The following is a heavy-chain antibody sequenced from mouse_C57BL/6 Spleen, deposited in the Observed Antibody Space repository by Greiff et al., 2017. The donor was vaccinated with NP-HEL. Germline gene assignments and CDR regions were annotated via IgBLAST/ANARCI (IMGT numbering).Heavy chain of an antibody. CDR1: GFTFSDYG. Sequence: EVQGVESGGGLVKPGGSLKLSCAASGFTFSDYGMHWVRQAPEKGLEWVAYISSGSSTIYYVDTVKGRFTISRDNAKNTLFLQMTSLRSEDTAMYYCARPYDGPLYAMDYWGQGTSVTVSS. V-gene: IGHV5-17*01. D-gene: IGHD2-3*01. CDR2: ISSGSSTI. CDR3: ARPYDGPLYAMDY. J-gene: IGHJ4*01.